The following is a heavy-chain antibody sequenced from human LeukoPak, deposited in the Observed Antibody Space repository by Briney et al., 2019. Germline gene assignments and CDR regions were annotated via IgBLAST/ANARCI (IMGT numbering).Heavy chain of an antibody. D-gene: IGHD1-26*01. V-gene: IGHV3-49*03. Sequence: GGSLRLSCTASGFTFGDYAMSWFRQVPGKGLEWVGFIRSKAYGGTTEYAASVKGRFTISRDDSKSIAYLQMNSLKTEDTAVYYCTRDVLVDYWGQGTLVTVSS. CDR1: GFTFGDYA. CDR3: TRDVLVDY. J-gene: IGHJ4*02. CDR2: IRSKAYGGTT.